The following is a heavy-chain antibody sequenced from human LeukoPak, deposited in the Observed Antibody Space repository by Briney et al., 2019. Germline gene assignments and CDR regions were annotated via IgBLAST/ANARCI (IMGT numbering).Heavy chain of an antibody. J-gene: IGHJ5*02. Sequence: GGSLRLSCAASGFTFGTYWMSWVRQAPGKGLEWVANIKQDGSEKYYVDSVKGRFTISRDNAKNSLYLQMNSLRAEDTAVYYCAGLTTAGFDPWGQGTLVTVSS. V-gene: IGHV3-7*04. CDR2: IKQDGSEK. D-gene: IGHD3-22*01. CDR3: AGLTTAGFDP. CDR1: GFTFGTYW.